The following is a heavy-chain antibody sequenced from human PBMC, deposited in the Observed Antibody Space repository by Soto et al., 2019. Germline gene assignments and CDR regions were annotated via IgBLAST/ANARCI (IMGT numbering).Heavy chain of an antibody. V-gene: IGHV3-30-3*01. CDR1: GFTFSSYA. CDR3: ARDMIGITMIVVVITGFDY. J-gene: IGHJ4*02. CDR2: ISYDGSNK. D-gene: IGHD3-22*01. Sequence: QVQLVESGGGVVQPGRSLRLSSAASGFTFSSYAMHWVRQAPGKGLEWVAVISYDGSNKYYADSVKGRFTISRDNSKNTLYLQMNSLRAEDTAVYYCARDMIGITMIVVVITGFDYWGQGTLVTVSS.